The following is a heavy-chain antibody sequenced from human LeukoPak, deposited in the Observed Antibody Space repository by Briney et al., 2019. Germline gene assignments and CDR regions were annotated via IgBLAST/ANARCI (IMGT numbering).Heavy chain of an antibody. V-gene: IGHV1-18*01. CDR3: ARDIVYSGYDDDDY. D-gene: IGHD5-12*01. CDR2: ISAYNGNT. Sequence: ASVKVSCKASGYTFTSYGISWVRQAPGQGLEWMGWISAYNGNTNYAQKLQGRVTMTTDTSTSTAYMELSRLRSDDTAVYYCARDIVYSGYDDDDYWGQGTLVTVSS. CDR1: GYTFTSYG. J-gene: IGHJ4*02.